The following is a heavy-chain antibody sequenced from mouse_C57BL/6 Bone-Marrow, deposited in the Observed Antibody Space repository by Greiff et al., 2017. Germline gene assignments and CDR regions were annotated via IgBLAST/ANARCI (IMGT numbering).Heavy chain of an antibody. V-gene: IGHV1-20*01. J-gene: IGHJ3*01. Sequence: EVQLQQSGPELVKPGDSVKISCKASGYSFTGYFMNWVMQSHGKSLEWIGRINPYNGDTFYNQKFKGKATLTVDKSSSTAHMELRSLTSEDSAVYYCARGDYYGSREGAWFAYWGQGTLVTVSA. D-gene: IGHD1-1*01. CDR2: INPYNGDT. CDR3: ARGDYYGSREGAWFAY. CDR1: GYSFTGYF.